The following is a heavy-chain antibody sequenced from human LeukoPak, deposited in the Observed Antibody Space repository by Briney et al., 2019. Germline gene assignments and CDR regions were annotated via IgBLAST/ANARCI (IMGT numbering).Heavy chain of an antibody. CDR1: GFSASDFY. V-gene: IGHV3-11*04. CDR2: VSVTGRTI. Sequence: GGSLRLSCAASGFSASDFYMTWIRQSPGTGLEWISYVSVTGRTIYYANSVRGRFTISRDNNKNSLDLQMNSLGSDDTAVYYCARVVSTSGKFYMDVWGTGTTVTVSS. J-gene: IGHJ6*03. CDR3: ARVVSTSGKFYMDV. D-gene: IGHD1-1*01.